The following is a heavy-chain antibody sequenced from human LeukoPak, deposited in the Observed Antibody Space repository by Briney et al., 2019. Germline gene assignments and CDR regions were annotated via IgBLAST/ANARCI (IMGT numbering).Heavy chain of an antibody. V-gene: IGHV3-30*02. CDR1: GFTFSSYG. CDR2: IRYDGSNK. Sequence: AGGSLRLSCAASGFTFSSYGMHWVRQAPGKGLEWVAFIRYDGSNKYYADSVKGRFTISRDNSKNTLYLQMNSLRAEDTAVYYCAKDPGGDTAMVGHYYYMDVWGKGTTVTVSS. CDR3: AKDPGGDTAMVGHYYYMDV. D-gene: IGHD5-18*01. J-gene: IGHJ6*03.